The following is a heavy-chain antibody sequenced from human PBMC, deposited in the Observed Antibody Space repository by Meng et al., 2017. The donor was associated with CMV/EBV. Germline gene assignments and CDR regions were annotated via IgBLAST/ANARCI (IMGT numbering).Heavy chain of an antibody. CDR1: GFTFSGSA. Sequence: GGSLRLSCAASGFTFSGSAMHWVRQASGKGLEWVGRIRSKANSYATAYAASVKGRFTISRDDSKNTAYLQMNSLKTEDTAVYYCTRRLMSRGGLIDYWGQGTLVTVPQ. V-gene: IGHV3-73*01. J-gene: IGHJ4*02. CDR2: IRSKANSYAT. D-gene: IGHD5/OR15-5a*01. CDR3: TRRLMSRGGLIDY.